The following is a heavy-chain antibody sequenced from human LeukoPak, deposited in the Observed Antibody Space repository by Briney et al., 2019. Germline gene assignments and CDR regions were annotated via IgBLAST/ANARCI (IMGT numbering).Heavy chain of an antibody. CDR1: GFTFSNYG. J-gene: IGHJ4*02. CDR3: AKTNYDSSSFYG. D-gene: IGHD3-22*01. Sequence: GGSLRLSCAASGFTFSNYGIHWVRQAPGKGLEWVAFIRYDGSNKFYADSVKGRFTISRDNSKNTLYLQMSSLRTEDTAVYYCAKTNYDSSSFYGWGQGTLVTVSS. CDR2: IRYDGSNK. V-gene: IGHV3-30*02.